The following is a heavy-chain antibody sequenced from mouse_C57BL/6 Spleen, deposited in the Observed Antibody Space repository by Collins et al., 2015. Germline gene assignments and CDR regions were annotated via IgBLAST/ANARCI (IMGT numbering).Heavy chain of an antibody. D-gene: IGHD4-1*01. V-gene: IGHV1-78*01. J-gene: IGHJ2*01. CDR3: ARPGTLGNWDGFDY. Sequence: QVQLQQSDADLEKPGASVKISCKVSGYTFTDHSIHWMKQRPEQGLEWIGYIYPRDGSSKYNEKFKGKATLTADKSSSTAYLQLNSLTSEDSAVYFCARPGTLGNWDGFDYWGQGTTLAVSS. CDR1: GYTFTDHS. CDR2: IYPRDGSS.